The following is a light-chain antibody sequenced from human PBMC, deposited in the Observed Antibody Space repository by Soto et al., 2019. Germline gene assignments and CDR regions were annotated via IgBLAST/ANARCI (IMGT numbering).Light chain of an antibody. CDR1: SSDVGGYNY. CDR3: SSYAGSNNLV. Sequence: QSALTQPPSASGSPGQSITLSCTGTSSDVGGYNYVSWYQQHPGKAPKLMIYEVSKRPSGVPDRFSGSKSGNTASLTVSGLQAEDEADYYCSSYAGSNNLVFGRGTKVTVL. V-gene: IGLV2-8*01. J-gene: IGLJ2*01. CDR2: EVS.